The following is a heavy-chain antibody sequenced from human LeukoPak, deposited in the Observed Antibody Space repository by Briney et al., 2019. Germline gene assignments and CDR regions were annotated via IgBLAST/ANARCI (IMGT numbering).Heavy chain of an antibody. CDR3: ARVNSAGSGYYSA. Sequence: GGSLRLSCAASGLTFSSYAMHWVRQAPGKGLEYVSAISSNGGSTYYANSVKGRFTISRDNSKNTLYLQMGSLRAEDMAVYYCARVNSAGSGYYSAWGQGTLVTVSS. CDR1: GLTFSSYA. J-gene: IGHJ5*02. CDR2: ISSNGGST. D-gene: IGHD3-22*01. V-gene: IGHV3-64*01.